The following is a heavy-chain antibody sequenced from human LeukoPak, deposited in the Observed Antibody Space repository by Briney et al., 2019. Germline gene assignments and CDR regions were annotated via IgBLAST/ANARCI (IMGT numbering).Heavy chain of an antibody. D-gene: IGHD3-22*01. CDR2: IYDSGSP. CDR3: ARAGYYYDSSSYYSFDS. CDR1: GGSVSSYY. V-gene: IGHV4-59*02. Sequence: PSETLSLTCRVSGGSVSSYYWGWIRQPPGKGLAWIGDIYDSGSPKYSPSLKSRVTISIDTSKNQLSLNLSSVTAADTAVYYCARAGYYYDSSSYYSFDSWGQGTLVTVSS. J-gene: IGHJ4*02.